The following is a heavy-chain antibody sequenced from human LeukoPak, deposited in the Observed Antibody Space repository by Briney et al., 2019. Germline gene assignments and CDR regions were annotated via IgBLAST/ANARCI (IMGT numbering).Heavy chain of an antibody. Sequence: SETLSLTCTVSGGSISSSSYYWGWIRQPPGKGLEWIGSIYYSGSTYYNPSLKSRVTISVDTSKNQFSLKLSSVTAADTAVYYCARVTSTSRAFYYYMDVWGKGTTVTVSS. CDR3: ARVTSTSRAFYYYMDV. D-gene: IGHD2-2*01. CDR2: IYYSGST. J-gene: IGHJ6*03. V-gene: IGHV4-39*07. CDR1: GGSISSSSYY.